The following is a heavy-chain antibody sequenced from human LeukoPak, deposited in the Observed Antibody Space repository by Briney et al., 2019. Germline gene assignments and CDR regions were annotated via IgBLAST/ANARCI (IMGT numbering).Heavy chain of an antibody. CDR1: GFTFSSYN. CDR2: ISSSSSII. D-gene: IGHD3-10*01. J-gene: IGHJ4*02. V-gene: IGHV3-48*01. CDR3: ARDMITMVRGVIGY. Sequence: GGSLRLSCAASGFTFSSYNMNWVRQAPGKGLEWVSDISSSSSIIYYADSVKGRFTISRDNAKNSLYLQMNSLRAEDTAVYYCARDMITMVRGVIGYWGQGTLVTVSS.